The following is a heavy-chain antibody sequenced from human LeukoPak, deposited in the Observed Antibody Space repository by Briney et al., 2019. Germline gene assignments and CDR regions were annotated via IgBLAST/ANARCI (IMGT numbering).Heavy chain of an antibody. CDR2: ISGSGGST. J-gene: IGHJ4*02. V-gene: IGHV3-23*01. Sequence: GGSLRLSCAASGFTFSSYAMSWVRQAPGKGLEWVSAISGSGGSTYYADSVKGRFTIPRDNSKNTLYLQMNSLRAEDTAVYYCAKDRKVYGSGSYYSPLDYWGQGTLVTVSS. CDR3: AKDRKVYGSGSYYSPLDY. CDR1: GFTFSSYA. D-gene: IGHD3-10*01.